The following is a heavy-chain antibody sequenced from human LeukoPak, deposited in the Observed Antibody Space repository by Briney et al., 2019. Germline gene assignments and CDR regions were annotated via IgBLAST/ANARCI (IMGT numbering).Heavy chain of an antibody. Sequence: GASVKVSCKASGYTFTGYYMHWVRQAPGQGLEWMGWINPNSGGTNYAQKFQGRVTMTRDTSISTAYMELSRLRSDDTAVYYCARASGSSSWYYFDYWGQGTLVTVSS. J-gene: IGHJ4*02. D-gene: IGHD6-13*01. CDR3: ARASGSSSWYYFDY. CDR1: GYTFTGYY. V-gene: IGHV1-2*02. CDR2: INPNSGGT.